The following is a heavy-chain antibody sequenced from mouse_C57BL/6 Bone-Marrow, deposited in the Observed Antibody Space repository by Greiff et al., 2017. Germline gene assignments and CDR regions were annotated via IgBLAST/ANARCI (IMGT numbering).Heavy chain of an antibody. D-gene: IGHD4-1*01. CDR2: LDPENGDT. CDR1: GFNIKDDY. J-gene: IGHJ2*01. CDR3: TTGLTGT. Sequence: VHVKQSGAELVRPGASVKLSCTASGFNIKDDYMHWVKQRPEQGLEWIGWLDPENGDTEYASKFQGKATITADPSSNTAYLQLSSLTSEDTAVYYCTTGLTGTWGQGTTLTVSS. V-gene: IGHV14-4*01.